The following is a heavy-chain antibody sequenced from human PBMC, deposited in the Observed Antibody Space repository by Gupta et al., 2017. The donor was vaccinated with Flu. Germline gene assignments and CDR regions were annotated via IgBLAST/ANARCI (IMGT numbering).Heavy chain of an antibody. CDR3: TRQITRRNYYDSSGAYYFDY. Sequence: GSLKLSCAASGFTFSGSAMHWVRQASGKGLEWVGRIRSKANSYATAYAASVKGRFTISRDDSKNTAYLQMNSLKTEDTAVYYCTRQITRRNYYDSSGAYYFDYWGQGTLVTVSS. CDR2: IRSKANSYAT. CDR1: GFTFSGSA. V-gene: IGHV3-73*01. J-gene: IGHJ4*02. D-gene: IGHD3-22*01.